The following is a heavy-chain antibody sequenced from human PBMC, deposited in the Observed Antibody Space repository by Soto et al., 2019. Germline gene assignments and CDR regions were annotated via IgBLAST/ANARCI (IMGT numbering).Heavy chain of an antibody. CDR2: ISASYRNT. CDR1: GYTFTRHG. J-gene: IGHJ4*02. V-gene: IGHV1-18*01. D-gene: IGHD1-26*01. CDR3: ARGDGSYYDY. Sequence: QIQLVQSGAEVKKPGASVKVSCNTSGYTFTRHGFTWVRQAPGQWLEWMGWISASYRNTNFAQKLQGRVTLTTDTSTSTAYMEMKSLGSDDTAVYYCARGDGSYYDYWGQGTLVTGSS.